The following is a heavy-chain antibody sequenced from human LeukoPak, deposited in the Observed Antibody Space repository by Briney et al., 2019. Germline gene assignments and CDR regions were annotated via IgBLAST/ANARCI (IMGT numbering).Heavy chain of an antibody. J-gene: IGHJ5*02. Sequence: SQTLSLTCTVSGGSISSGGYYWSWIRQHPGKGLEWIGYIYYSGSTYYNPSPKSRVTISVDTSKNQFSLKLSSVTAADTAVDYCGRMDYTNWFDPWGEGTLVTVS. CDR3: GRMDYTNWFDP. V-gene: IGHV4-31*03. CDR1: GGSISSGGYY. D-gene: IGHD4-11*01. CDR2: IYYSGST.